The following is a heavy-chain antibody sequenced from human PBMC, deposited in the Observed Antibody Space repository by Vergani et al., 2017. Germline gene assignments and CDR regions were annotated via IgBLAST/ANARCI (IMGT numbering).Heavy chain of an antibody. CDR1: GGSISSYY. J-gene: IGHJ6*02. Sequence: QVQLQESGPGLVKPSETLSLTCTVSGGSISSYYWSWIRQPPGKGLEWIGYIYYSGSTNYNPSLKSRVTISVDTSKNQFSLKLSSVTAADTAGYYCARAPYSSSWYGGGWTALVRDPYYYYYGMDVWGQGTTVTVSS. CDR3: ARAPYSSSWYGGGWTALVRDPYYYYYGMDV. CDR2: IYYSGST. D-gene: IGHD6-13*01. V-gene: IGHV4-59*01.